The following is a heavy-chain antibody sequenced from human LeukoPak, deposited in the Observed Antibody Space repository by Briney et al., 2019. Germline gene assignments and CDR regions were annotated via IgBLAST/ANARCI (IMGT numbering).Heavy chain of an antibody. CDR1: GGSISSYY. CDR2: IYYSGST. V-gene: IGHV4-59*01. J-gene: IGHJ3*02. Sequence: SETLSLTCTVSGGSISSYYWSWLRQPPGKGLEWIGYIYYSGSTNYNPSLKSRVTISVDTSKNQFSLKLSSVTAADTAVYYCARDRGLQLRFLEWSHTFDIWGQGTMVTVSS. CDR3: ARDRGLQLRFLEWSHTFDI. D-gene: IGHD3-3*01.